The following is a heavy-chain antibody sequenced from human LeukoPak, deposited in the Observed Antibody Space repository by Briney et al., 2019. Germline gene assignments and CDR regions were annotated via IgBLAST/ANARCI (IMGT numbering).Heavy chain of an antibody. J-gene: IGHJ6*03. V-gene: IGHV3-21*01. CDR3: ARAPFYGSGKPYYYYYYMDV. D-gene: IGHD3-10*01. CDR2: ISSSSSYI. Sequence: PGGSLRLSCAASGFTFSSYSMNWVRQAPGKGLEWVSSISSSSSYIYYADSVRGRFTISGDNAKNSLYLQMNSLKAEDTAVYYCARAPFYGSGKPYYYYYYMDVWGKGTTVTVSS. CDR1: GFTFSSYS.